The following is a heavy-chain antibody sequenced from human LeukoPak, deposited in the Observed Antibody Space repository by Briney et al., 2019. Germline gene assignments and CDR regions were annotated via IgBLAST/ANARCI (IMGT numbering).Heavy chain of an antibody. Sequence: PSETLSLTCTVSGGSISSGDYYWRWIRQPPGKGLEWIGYIYYSGSTYYNPSLKSRFTISVDTSKNQFSMKLSSVTAADTAVYYCARVRSAYCGGDCHHIDYWGQGTLVTVSS. D-gene: IGHD2-21*02. CDR2: IYYSGST. CDR3: ARVRSAYCGGDCHHIDY. V-gene: IGHV4-30-4*01. J-gene: IGHJ4*02. CDR1: GGSISSGDYY.